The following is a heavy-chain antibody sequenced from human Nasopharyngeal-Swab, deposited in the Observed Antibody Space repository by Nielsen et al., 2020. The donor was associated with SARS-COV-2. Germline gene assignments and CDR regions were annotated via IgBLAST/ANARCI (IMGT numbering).Heavy chain of an antibody. CDR2: IDWDDEK. CDR1: GFSLSTNGVC. V-gene: IGHV2-70*19. D-gene: IGHD2-21*01. Sequence: SGPTLVKPPQTLTLTCTFSGFSLSTNGVCVSWVRQPPGKALEWLALIDWDDEKHYRTSLKTRLTISKDTSKNQVVLTMTNMDPADTATYYCVRDILVVPYAMSGNDHYYYGMDVWGQGTTVTVSS. CDR3: VRDILVVPYAMSGNDHYYYGMDV. J-gene: IGHJ6*02.